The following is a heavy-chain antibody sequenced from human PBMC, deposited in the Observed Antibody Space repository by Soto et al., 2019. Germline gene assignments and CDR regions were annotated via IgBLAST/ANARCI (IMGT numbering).Heavy chain of an antibody. V-gene: IGHV2-5*02. J-gene: IGHJ5*02. CDR2: IYWDDDK. Sequence: QITLKESGPTLVKPTQTLTLTCTFSGFSLSTSGVGVGWIRQPPGKALEWLALIYWDDDKRYSPSLKSRLTITKYTSKNQVVLNMTTMDPVDTATYYCAHRLIGYYYDSSGSNWFDPWGQGTLVTVSS. CDR3: AHRLIGYYYDSSGSNWFDP. CDR1: GFSLSTSGVG. D-gene: IGHD3-22*01.